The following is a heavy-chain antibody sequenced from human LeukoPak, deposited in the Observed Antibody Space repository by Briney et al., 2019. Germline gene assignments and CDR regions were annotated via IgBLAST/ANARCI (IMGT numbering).Heavy chain of an antibody. CDR2: IKYDGSEK. J-gene: IGHJ4*01. Sequence: GGSLRLSCAASGFTLSSYWMSWVRQAPGKGLEWVANIKYDGSEKDYVDSVEGRFTISRDNAKNSLYLQMNSLRAEDTAVYYCARDIAPAGLFFDYWGQEPWSPSPQ. CDR1: GFTLSSYW. V-gene: IGHV3-7*01. CDR3: ARDIAPAGLFFDY. D-gene: IGHD6-13*01.